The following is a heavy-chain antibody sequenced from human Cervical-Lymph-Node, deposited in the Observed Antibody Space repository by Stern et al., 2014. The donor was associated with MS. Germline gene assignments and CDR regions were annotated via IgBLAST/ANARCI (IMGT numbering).Heavy chain of an antibody. V-gene: IGHV3-48*03. Sequence: VQLVESGGGLVQPGGSLRLSCVASEFTLSNYNMNRVRQALGQGLEWLSYISRSGNRPYYADSVKGRFTISRDNAKNLLYLQMNSLRAEDSAVYYCARSPLTYGRYGMDVWGHGTTVTVSS. CDR1: EFTLSNYN. CDR2: ISRSGNRP. D-gene: IGHD4-17*01. CDR3: ARSPLTYGRYGMDV. J-gene: IGHJ6*02.